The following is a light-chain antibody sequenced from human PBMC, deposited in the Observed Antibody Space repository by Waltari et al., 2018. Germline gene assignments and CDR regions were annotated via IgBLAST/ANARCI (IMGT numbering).Light chain of an antibody. CDR2: AVS. CDR1: SSDVGNYKR. CDR3: SSYAGSSKGV. V-gene: IGLV2-23*02. Sequence: QSALTQPASVSGSPGQSITISCPGTSSDVGNYKRVSWYQQHPGKAPKLMIYAVSTRPSGVSDRFSGSKSGDMASLTISGLQPEDEAEYFCSSYAGSSKGVFGGGTKVTVL. J-gene: IGLJ2*01.